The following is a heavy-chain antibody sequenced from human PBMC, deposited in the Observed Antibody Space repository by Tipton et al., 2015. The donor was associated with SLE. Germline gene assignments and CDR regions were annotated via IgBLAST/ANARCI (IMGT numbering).Heavy chain of an antibody. V-gene: IGHV3-30-3*01. Sequence: SLRLSCAASRFTFSSYAMHWVRQAPGKGLEWVAVISYDGSNKYYADSVKGRFTISRDNAKNSLYLQMNSLRAEDTAVYYCARTPPYTTSWYDAFDLWGQGTMVTVSS. CDR1: RFTFSSYA. D-gene: IGHD6-13*01. CDR3: ARTPPYTTSWYDAFDL. J-gene: IGHJ3*01. CDR2: ISYDGSNK.